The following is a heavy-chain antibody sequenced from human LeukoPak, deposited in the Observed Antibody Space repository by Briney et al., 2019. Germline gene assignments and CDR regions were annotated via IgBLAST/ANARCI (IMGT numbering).Heavy chain of an antibody. Sequence: SETLSLTCAVSGYSISSGYYWGWIRQPPGKGLEWIGSIYHSGSTYYNPSLKSRVTISVDTSKNQFSLKLSSVTAADTAVYYCARHTAEGIGDAFDIRGQGTMVTVSS. CDR2: IYHSGST. V-gene: IGHV4-38-2*01. J-gene: IGHJ3*02. D-gene: IGHD4-17*01. CDR1: GYSISSGYY. CDR3: ARHTAEGIGDAFDI.